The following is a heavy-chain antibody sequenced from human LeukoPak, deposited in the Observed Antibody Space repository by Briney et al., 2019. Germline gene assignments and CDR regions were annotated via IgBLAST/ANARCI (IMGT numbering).Heavy chain of an antibody. CDR1: GLTFPTSG. CDR3: ATETNGRHYDY. Sequence: GGSLRVSCTDSGLTFPTSGLNWVRQAPGKGLEWVASIGATGSDRYHADSIKGRFTISRDNANNFLYLQMNSLRAEDTAVYYCATETNGRHYDYWGQGTLLTVSS. V-gene: IGHV3-21*06. J-gene: IGHJ4*02. D-gene: IGHD1-14*01. CDR2: IGATGSDR.